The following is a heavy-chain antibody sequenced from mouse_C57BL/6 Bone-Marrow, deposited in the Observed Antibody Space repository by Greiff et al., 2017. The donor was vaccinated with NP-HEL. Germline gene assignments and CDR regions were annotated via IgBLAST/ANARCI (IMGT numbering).Heavy chain of an antibody. D-gene: IGHD2-4*01. CDR1: GYTFTSYW. CDR3: ASYDYAWFAY. CDR2: IDPSDSYT. Sequence: QVQLQQPGAELVRPGTSVKLSCKASGYTFTSYWMHWVKQRPGQGLEWIGVIDPSDSYTNYNQKFKGKATLTVDTSSSTAYMQLSSLTSEDSAVYYCASYDYAWFAYWGQGTLVTVSA. J-gene: IGHJ3*01. V-gene: IGHV1-59*01.